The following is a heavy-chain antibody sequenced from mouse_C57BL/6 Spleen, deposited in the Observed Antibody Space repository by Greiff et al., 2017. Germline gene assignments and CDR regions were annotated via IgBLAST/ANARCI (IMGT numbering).Heavy chain of an antibody. Sequence: VQLKESGPGLVKPSQSLSLTCSVTGYSITSGYYWNWIRQFPGNKLEWMGYISYDGSNNYNPSLKNRISITRDTSKNQFFLKLNSVTTEDTATYYCARVGYYGSSYDYWGQGTTLTVSS. V-gene: IGHV3-6*01. D-gene: IGHD1-1*01. CDR2: ISYDGSN. CDR3: ARVGYYGSSYDY. J-gene: IGHJ2*01. CDR1: GYSITSGYY.